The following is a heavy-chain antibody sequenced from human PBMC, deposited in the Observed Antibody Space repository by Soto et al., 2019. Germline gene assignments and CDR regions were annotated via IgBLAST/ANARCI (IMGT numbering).Heavy chain of an antibody. Sequence: PSETLSLTCTVSGGSLSSGGYYWSWIRQHPGKGLEWIGYIYYSGSTYYNPSLKSRVTISVDTSKNQFSLKLSSVTAADTAVYYCARESLGYSGYDQIYYYYGMDVWGQGTTVTVSS. CDR3: ARESLGYSGYDQIYYYYGMDV. D-gene: IGHD5-12*01. CDR2: IYYSGST. J-gene: IGHJ6*02. CDR1: GGSLSSGGYY. V-gene: IGHV4-31*03.